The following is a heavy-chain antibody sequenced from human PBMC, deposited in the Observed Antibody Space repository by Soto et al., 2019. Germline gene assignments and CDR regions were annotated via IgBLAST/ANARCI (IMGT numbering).Heavy chain of an antibody. CDR2: IIPIFGTA. CDR1: GGTFSSYA. J-gene: IGHJ6*02. Sequence: ASVKVSCKASGGTFSSYAISWVRQAPGQGLEWMGGIIPIFGTANYAQKFQGRVTITADESTSTAYMELSSLRSEDTAVYYCARLIIYGDLVPMEFYYYYYYGMDVWGQGTTVTVSS. V-gene: IGHV1-69*13. D-gene: IGHD4-17*01. CDR3: ARLIIYGDLVPMEFYYYYYYGMDV.